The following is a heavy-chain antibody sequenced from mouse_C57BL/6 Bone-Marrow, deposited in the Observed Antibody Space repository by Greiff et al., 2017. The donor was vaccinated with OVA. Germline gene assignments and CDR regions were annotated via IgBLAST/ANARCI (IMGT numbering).Heavy chain of an antibody. D-gene: IGHD2-1*01. CDR1: GFTFNTYA. Sequence: EVQLQQSGGGLVQPKGSLKLSCAASGFTFNTYAMHWVRQAPGKGLEWVARIRSKSSNYATYYADSVKDRFTISRDDSQSMLYLQMNNLKTEDTAMYYCAAMVTTENYWGQGTLVTVSA. V-gene: IGHV10-3*01. J-gene: IGHJ3*01. CDR3: AAMVTTENY. CDR2: IRSKSSNYAT.